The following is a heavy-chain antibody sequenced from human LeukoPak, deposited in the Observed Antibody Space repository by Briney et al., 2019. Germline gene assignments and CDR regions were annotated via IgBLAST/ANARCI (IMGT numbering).Heavy chain of an antibody. V-gene: IGHV4-59*08. CDR3: ARKSGPANWFDP. J-gene: IGHJ5*02. CDR1: GGSISSYY. CDR2: IYYSGST. Sequence: SETLSLTCTVSGGSISSYYWSWIRQPPGKGLEWIGYIYYSGSTNYNPSLKSRVTISVDTSKNQFSLKLSSVTAADTAVYYCARKSGPANWFDPWGQGTLVTVSS.